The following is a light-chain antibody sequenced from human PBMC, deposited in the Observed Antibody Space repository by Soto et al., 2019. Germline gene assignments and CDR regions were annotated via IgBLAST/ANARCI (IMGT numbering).Light chain of an antibody. J-gene: IGKJ1*01. V-gene: IGKV3-15*01. CDR1: QRVSSN. Sequence: EVVMTQSPATLSVSPGERATLSCRASQRVSSNLAWYQQSPGQAPRLLIYDASTRATGIPARFSGSGSGTEFTLTIISLQSEDIAVYYCQQYHDWWTFGQGTKLEIK. CDR2: DAS. CDR3: QQYHDWWT.